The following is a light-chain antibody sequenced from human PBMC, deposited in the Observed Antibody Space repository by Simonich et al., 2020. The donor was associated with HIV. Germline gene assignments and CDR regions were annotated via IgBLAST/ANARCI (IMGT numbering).Light chain of an antibody. CDR3: QQSLTIPFT. J-gene: IGKJ2*01. CDR2: AES. CDR1: QSISNY. Sequence: IHLPQSPSSLSASVGNRVTITGRESQSISNYLNWYQTEPGKAPKTLIYAESSLPSGVPSRVSRRGSGTDFTLPISRLRTEDSATYYCQQSLTIPFTCGQGTKLEI. V-gene: IGKV1-39*01.